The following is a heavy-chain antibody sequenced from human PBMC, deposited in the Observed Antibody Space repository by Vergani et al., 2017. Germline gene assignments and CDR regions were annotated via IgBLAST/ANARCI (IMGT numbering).Heavy chain of an antibody. Sequence: EVQLVQFGAEVKKPGESLKISCKGSGYSFTSYWIGWVRQMPGKGLEWMGIIYPGDSDTRYSPSFQGQVTISADKSISTAYLQWSSLKASDTAMYYCGRHESSSSRYYYYMDVWGKGTTVTVSS. V-gene: IGHV5-51*01. CDR1: GYSFTSYW. D-gene: IGHD6-6*01. J-gene: IGHJ6*03. CDR2: IYPGDSDT. CDR3: GRHESSSSRYYYYMDV.